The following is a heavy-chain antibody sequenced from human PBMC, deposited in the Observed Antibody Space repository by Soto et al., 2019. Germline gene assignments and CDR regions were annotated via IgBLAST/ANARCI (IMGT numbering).Heavy chain of an antibody. CDR1: GFTFSTYS. CDR3: ASDSWGFNY. V-gene: IGHV3-48*02. CDR2: IGVRTDVI. Sequence: GGSLRLSCAASGFTFSTYSMNWVRQAPGKGLEWIAYIGVRTDVIYYADSVKGRLTISRDNAKNSLYVEMNSLRDEDTALYYCASDSWGFNYCGQGTLVTVSS. J-gene: IGHJ4*02. D-gene: IGHD3-16*01.